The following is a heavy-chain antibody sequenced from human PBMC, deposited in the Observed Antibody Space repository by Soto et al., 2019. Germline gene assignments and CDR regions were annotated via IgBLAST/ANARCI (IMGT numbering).Heavy chain of an antibody. CDR2: IYHSGST. Sequence: NPSETLSLTCAVSGGSISSGGYSWSWIRQPPGKGLEWIGYIYHSGSTYYNPSLKSRVTISVDRSKNQFSLKLSSVTATDSAIYYCARYSGSYWHYLDFWGQGTLVTVSS. V-gene: IGHV4-30-2*01. CDR3: ARYSGSYWHYLDF. CDR1: GGSISSGGYS. D-gene: IGHD1-26*01. J-gene: IGHJ4*02.